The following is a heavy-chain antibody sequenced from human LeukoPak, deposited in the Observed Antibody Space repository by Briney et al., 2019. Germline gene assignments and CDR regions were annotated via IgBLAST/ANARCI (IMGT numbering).Heavy chain of an antibody. Sequence: GGSLRLSCAASGFTFSSYWMSWVRQAPGKGLEWVANIKQDGSEKYYVDSVKGRFTISRDNSKNTLYLQMNSLRAEDTAVYYCAKVLRMGPGSYWIYDYWGQGTLVTVSS. CDR1: GFTFSSYW. CDR2: IKQDGSEK. D-gene: IGHD3-10*01. V-gene: IGHV3-7*03. CDR3: AKVLRMGPGSYWIYDY. J-gene: IGHJ4*02.